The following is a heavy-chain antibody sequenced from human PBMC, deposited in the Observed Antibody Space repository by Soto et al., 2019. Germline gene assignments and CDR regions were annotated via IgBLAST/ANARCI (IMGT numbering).Heavy chain of an antibody. Sequence: GASVKVSCKASGYTFTTFGISWVRQAPGQGLEWMGWIDPKNGNTKDAQKFQGRVTMTTDTSTSTAYMELRSLRSDDTAVYFCATEYCDTSSCFLPDYWGQGALVTVSS. V-gene: IGHV1-18*01. D-gene: IGHD2-2*01. CDR1: GYTFTTFG. CDR3: ATEYCDTSSCFLPDY. CDR2: IDPKNGNT. J-gene: IGHJ4*02.